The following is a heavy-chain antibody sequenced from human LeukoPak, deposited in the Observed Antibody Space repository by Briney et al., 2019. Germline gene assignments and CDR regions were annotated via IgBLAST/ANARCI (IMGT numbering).Heavy chain of an antibody. Sequence: PGGSLRLSCAASEFTFSSYSMNWVHQAPGKGLEWVSYITNSGNSKSYADSVKGRFTISRDNAKNSLYLQMNSLRAEDTALYYCVRDMGWFHFDSWGRGILLTVSS. D-gene: IGHD3-3*01. CDR2: ITNSGNSK. CDR3: VRDMGWFHFDS. V-gene: IGHV3-48*04. J-gene: IGHJ4*02. CDR1: EFTFSSYS.